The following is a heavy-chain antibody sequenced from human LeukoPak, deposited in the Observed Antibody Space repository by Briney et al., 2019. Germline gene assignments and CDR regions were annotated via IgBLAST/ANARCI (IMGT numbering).Heavy chain of an antibody. Sequence: SVKVSCKASGGTFSSYTISWVRQAPGQGLEWMGRIIPILGIANYAQKFQGRVTITADKSTSTAYMELSSLRSEDTAVYYCASGNIVGSSGYYYYYFDYWGQGTLVTVSS. J-gene: IGHJ4*02. V-gene: IGHV1-69*02. CDR1: GGTFSSYT. CDR3: ASGNIVGSSGYYYYYFDY. CDR2: IIPILGIA. D-gene: IGHD3-22*01.